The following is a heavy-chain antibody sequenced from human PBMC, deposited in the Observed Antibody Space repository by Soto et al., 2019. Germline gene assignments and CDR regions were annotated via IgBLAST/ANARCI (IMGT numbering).Heavy chain of an antibody. V-gene: IGHV4-4*07. Sequence: SETLSLTCSVSGTSVSNYYWSWIRQPAGKGLEHIGRIYTSGSTSYNPSLKSRVTMSMDTSQTQIYLNLTSVTAADTAVYYCARGGIQLSYAFDYWGQGIQVTV. J-gene: IGHJ4*02. CDR3: ARGGIQLSYAFDY. D-gene: IGHD5-18*01. CDR1: GTSVSNYY. CDR2: IYTSGST.